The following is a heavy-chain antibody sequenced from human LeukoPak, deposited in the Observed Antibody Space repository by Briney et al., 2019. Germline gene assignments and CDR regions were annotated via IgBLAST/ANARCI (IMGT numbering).Heavy chain of an antibody. CDR3: LAVGYAFDI. V-gene: IGHV3-30*04. CDR2: ISYDGSNK. J-gene: IGHJ3*02. Sequence: GRSLRLSCAASGFTFSSYAMHWVRQAPGKGLEWVAVISYDGSNKYYADSVKGRFTISRDNSKNTLYLQMNSLRAEDTAVYYSLAVGYAFDIWGQGTMVTVSS. CDR1: GFTFSSYA. D-gene: IGHD6-19*01.